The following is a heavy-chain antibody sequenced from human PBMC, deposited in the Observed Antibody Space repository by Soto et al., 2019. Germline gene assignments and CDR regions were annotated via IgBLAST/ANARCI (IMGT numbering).Heavy chain of an antibody. CDR1: GFTFSSYG. D-gene: IGHD5-18*01. CDR2: ISYDGSNK. V-gene: IGHV3-30*03. J-gene: IGHJ6*02. Sequence: QVQLVESGGGVVQPGRSLRLSCAASGFTFSSYGMHWVRQAPGKGLEWVAVISYDGSNKYYADSVKGRFTISRDNSKNTLYLQMNSLRAEDTAVYYCAMVDTAMAQYYYGMDVWGQGTTVTVSS. CDR3: AMVDTAMAQYYYGMDV.